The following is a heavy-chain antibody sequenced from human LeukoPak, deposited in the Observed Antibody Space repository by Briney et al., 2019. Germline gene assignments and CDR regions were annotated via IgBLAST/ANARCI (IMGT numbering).Heavy chain of an antibody. V-gene: IGHV3-21*01. Sequence: GGSLKLSCAASEGTFSTYSMNWVRQAPGRGLEWVSSISSGSTYIYYADSVKGRFTISRDNAKNSLYLQMNSLRAEDTAVYYCAGSDTTGYSPREWDYWYFDLWGRGTLVTVSS. CDR3: AGSDTTGYSPREWDYWYFDL. J-gene: IGHJ2*01. CDR2: ISSGSTYI. CDR1: EGTFSTYS. D-gene: IGHD3-9*01.